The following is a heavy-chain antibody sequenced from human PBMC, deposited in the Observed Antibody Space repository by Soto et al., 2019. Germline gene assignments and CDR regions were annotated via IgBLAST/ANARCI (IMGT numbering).Heavy chain of an antibody. J-gene: IGHJ5*02. D-gene: IGHD5-18*01. Sequence: ASVKVSCKASGYTFTSYGISWVRQAPGQGLEWTGWISAYNGNTNYAQKLQGRVTMTTDTSTSTAYMELRSLRSDDTAVYYCARDQWIQLDGSIPFDPWSQGTMVTVSS. V-gene: IGHV1-18*01. CDR2: ISAYNGNT. CDR3: ARDQWIQLDGSIPFDP. CDR1: GYTFTSYG.